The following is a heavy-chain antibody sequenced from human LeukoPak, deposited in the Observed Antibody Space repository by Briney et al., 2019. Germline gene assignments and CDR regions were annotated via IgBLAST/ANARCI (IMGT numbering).Heavy chain of an antibody. Sequence: GGSLRLSCAASGFTFDNFGMNWVRQAPGKGLEWVSSISASGVNIHYADSLKGRFTISRDNSRNTLYLQINTLRAEDTAIYYCAKGHGDWAGNYFDYWGQGTVVSVSS. CDR2: ISASGVNI. CDR3: AKGHGDWAGNYFDY. V-gene: IGHV3-23*01. J-gene: IGHJ4*02. CDR1: GFTFDNFG. D-gene: IGHD4-17*01.